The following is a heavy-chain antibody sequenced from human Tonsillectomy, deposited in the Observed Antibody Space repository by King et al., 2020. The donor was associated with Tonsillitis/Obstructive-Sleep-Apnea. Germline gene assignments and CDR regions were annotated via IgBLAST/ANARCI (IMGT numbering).Heavy chain of an antibody. Sequence: VQLQESGPGLVKPSETLSLTCTVSGGSISSYYWSWIRQPPGKGLEWIGFIYYSRSTNYNPSLKSRVTISVDTSKNQFSLKLSSVTAADTAVYYCARDMVLEAGGDAFDIWGQGTMVTVSS. D-gene: IGHD2-8*01. J-gene: IGHJ3*02. CDR1: GGSISSYY. V-gene: IGHV4-59*01. CDR2: IYYSRST. CDR3: ARDMVLEAGGDAFDI.